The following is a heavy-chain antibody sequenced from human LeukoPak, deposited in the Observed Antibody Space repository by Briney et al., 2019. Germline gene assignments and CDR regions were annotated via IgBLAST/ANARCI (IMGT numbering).Heavy chain of an antibody. Sequence: SVKVSCKASGGTFSSYAISWVRQAPGRGLEWMGRIIPILGIANYAQKFQGRVTITADKSTSTAYMELSSLRSEDTAVYYCARSADIVVVPAAPDDAFDIWGQGTMVTVSS. CDR3: ARSADIVVVPAAPDDAFDI. CDR1: GGTFSSYA. D-gene: IGHD2-2*01. J-gene: IGHJ3*02. V-gene: IGHV1-69*04. CDR2: IIPILGIA.